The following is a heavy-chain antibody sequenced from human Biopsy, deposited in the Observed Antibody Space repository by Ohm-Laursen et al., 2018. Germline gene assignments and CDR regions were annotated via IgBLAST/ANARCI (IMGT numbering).Heavy chain of an antibody. CDR1: GFTFDNYA. CDR2: LTWNSANI. CDR3: VRDSTLDY. Sequence: SLRLSCTAPGFTFDNYAMHWVRQTPGTGLEWVSGLTWNSANIGYADSVKGRFTISRDNARNSLFLEMSSLREEDTGLYHCVRDSTLDYWGQGTLVTVSS. V-gene: IGHV3-9*01. J-gene: IGHJ4*02.